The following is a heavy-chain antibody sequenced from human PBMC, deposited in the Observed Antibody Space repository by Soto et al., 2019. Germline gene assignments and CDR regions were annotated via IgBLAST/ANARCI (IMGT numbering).Heavy chain of an antibody. CDR1: GYTFTSYG. J-gene: IGHJ4*02. Sequence: ASVKVSCKASGYTFTSYGISWVRQAPGQGLEWMGWISAYNGNTNYAQKLQGRVTMTTDTSTSTAYMELRSLRSDDTAVYYCARGGITAVAGPTNFDYWGQGTLVTVSS. D-gene: IGHD6-19*01. CDR2: ISAYNGNT. V-gene: IGHV1-18*01. CDR3: ARGGITAVAGPTNFDY.